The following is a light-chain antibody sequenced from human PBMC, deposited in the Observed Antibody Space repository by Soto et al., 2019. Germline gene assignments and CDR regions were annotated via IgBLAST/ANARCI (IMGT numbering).Light chain of an antibody. CDR2: GAS. V-gene: IGKV3D-20*02. CDR3: QQRSKWPPT. Sequence: EIVLTQSPGTLSLSPGERATLSCRASQGVTSTYLAWYQQKPGQAPRLLIYGASSRATGIPDRFSGSGSGTDFTLTINRLEPEDFAVYFCQQRSKWPPTFGQGTKVDIK. CDR1: QGVTSTY. J-gene: IGKJ1*01.